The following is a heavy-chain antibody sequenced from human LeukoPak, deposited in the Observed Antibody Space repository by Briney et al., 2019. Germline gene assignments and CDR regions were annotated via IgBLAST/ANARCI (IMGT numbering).Heavy chain of an antibody. V-gene: IGHV3-7*01. CDR3: ARESAAGTIDY. D-gene: IGHD6-13*01. CDR1: GFTFSSSW. J-gene: IGHJ4*02. CDR2: IREDGSEK. Sequence: GGSLRLSCAASGFTFSSSWMTWVRQAPGKGLEWVASIREDGSEKTSVDSVKGRCTISRDNAKNSLYLQMNSLRAEDTAVYYCARESAAGTIDYWGQGTLVTVSS.